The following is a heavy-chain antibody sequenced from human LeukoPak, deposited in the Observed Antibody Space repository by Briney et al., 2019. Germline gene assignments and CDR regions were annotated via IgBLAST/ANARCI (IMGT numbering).Heavy chain of an antibody. CDR3: AKDRYGPSNYDFWSGYPGVLDY. D-gene: IGHD3-3*01. Sequence: GRSLRLSCAASGFTFSSYGMHWVRQAPGKGLEWVAVISYDGSNKYYADSVKGRFTISRDNSKNTLYLQMNSLRAEDMAVYYCAKDRYGPSNYDFWSGYPGVLDYWGQGTLVTVSS. CDR2: ISYDGSNK. CDR1: GFTFSSYG. J-gene: IGHJ4*02. V-gene: IGHV3-30*18.